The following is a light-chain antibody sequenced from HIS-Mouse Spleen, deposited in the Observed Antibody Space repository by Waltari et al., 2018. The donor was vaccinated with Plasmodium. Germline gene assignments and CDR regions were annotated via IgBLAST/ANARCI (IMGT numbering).Light chain of an antibody. CDR2: GAS. J-gene: IGKJ3*01. CDR1: QSVSSN. CDR3: QQYNNWSFT. Sequence: EIVMTQSPATLSVSPGARATLSCRASQSVSSNLAWYQQKPGQAPRLLIYGASTRATGIPARFSGSGSGTEFTLTISSRQSEDFAVYYCQQYNNWSFTFGPGTKVDIK. V-gene: IGKV3-15*01.